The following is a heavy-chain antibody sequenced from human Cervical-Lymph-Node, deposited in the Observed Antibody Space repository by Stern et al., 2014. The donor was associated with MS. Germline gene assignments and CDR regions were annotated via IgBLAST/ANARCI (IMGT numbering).Heavy chain of an antibody. V-gene: IGHV1-18*01. Sequence: QVQLVQSGAEVRKPGASVKVSCKTSGYTLTKFGTGWVRQAPGQGLEWVGWISAFNGKTNYGKKFQGRVTMTTDTSTNTVYMELRSLRSDDTAVYYCARDAETRYYDSSGYSYFDSWGQGTLITVSS. CDR3: ARDAETRYYDSSGYSYFDS. J-gene: IGHJ4*02. D-gene: IGHD3-22*01. CDR2: ISAFNGKT. CDR1: GYTLTKFG.